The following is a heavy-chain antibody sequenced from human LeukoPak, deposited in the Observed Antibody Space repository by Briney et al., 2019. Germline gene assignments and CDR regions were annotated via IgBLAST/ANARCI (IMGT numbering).Heavy chain of an antibody. Sequence: PGGSLRLSCVGSGFSFRTYSMNWVRLAPGKGLEWVSAISSASDYIYQADSVKGRFTISRDNAENSVYLQMNSLRPEDTAVYYCARDRVEGATRGELDYWGQGTLVTVSS. V-gene: IGHV3-21*01. CDR1: GFSFRTYS. D-gene: IGHD1-26*01. CDR2: ISSASDYI. J-gene: IGHJ4*02. CDR3: ARDRVEGATRGELDY.